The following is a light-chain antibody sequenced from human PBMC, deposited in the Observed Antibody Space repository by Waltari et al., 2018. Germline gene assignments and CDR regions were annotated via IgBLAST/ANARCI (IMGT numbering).Light chain of an antibody. CDR2: GTS. CDR1: QSITTNS. J-gene: IGKJ4*01. V-gene: IGKV3-20*01. Sequence: EVVLTQSPGTLSLSPGERATLSCRASQSITTNSLAWYQHKPGQAPRFLIYGTSSRATGIPDRFTGSGSGTDFTLTISRLEPGDFAVYYCLQYHISPLTFGGGTKVEIK. CDR3: LQYHISPLT.